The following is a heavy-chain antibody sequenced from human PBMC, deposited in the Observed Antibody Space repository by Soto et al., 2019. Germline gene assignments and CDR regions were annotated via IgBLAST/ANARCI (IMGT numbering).Heavy chain of an antibody. D-gene: IGHD5-12*01. CDR2: INHSGST. Sequence: SETLSLTCTVSGGSISGYYWTWIRQPPGTGLEWIGEINHSGSTNYNPSLKSRVTISVDTSKNQFSLKLTSVTAADTAVYYCVRHAQWIIRAYWGQGSLVTVSS. J-gene: IGHJ4*02. V-gene: IGHV4-34*01. CDR3: VRHAQWIIRAY. CDR1: GGSISGYY.